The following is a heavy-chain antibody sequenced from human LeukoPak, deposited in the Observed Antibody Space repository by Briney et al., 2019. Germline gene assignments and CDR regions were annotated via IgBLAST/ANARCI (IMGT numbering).Heavy chain of an antibody. CDR3: ARDHGGALFDP. D-gene: IGHD3-16*01. J-gene: IGHJ5*02. CDR1: GFTFSSYW. CDR2: IKQDGSEK. V-gene: IGHV3-7*01. Sequence: PGGSLRLSCAASGFTFSSYWMSWARQAPGKGLEWVANIKQDGSEKYYVDSVKGRFTISRDNAKNSLYLQMNSLRAEDTAVYYCARDHGGALFDPWGQGTLVTVSS.